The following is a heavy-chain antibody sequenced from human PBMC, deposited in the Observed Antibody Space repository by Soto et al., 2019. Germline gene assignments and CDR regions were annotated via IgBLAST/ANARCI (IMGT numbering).Heavy chain of an antibody. CDR2: IGTSGSTI. CDR1: GCTLSGDS. CDR3: ARSFGSSGWPLYFDY. V-gene: IGHV3-48*02. J-gene: IGHJ4*02. Sequence: GXSLRLSGAASGCTLSGDSINWVPQAPGKGLEWFSCIGTSGSTIYYAASLKGRFTISSDNAKNSLYLQMNSLRDEDTAVYYCARSFGSSGWPLYFDYWGQGTLVTVSS. D-gene: IGHD6-19*01.